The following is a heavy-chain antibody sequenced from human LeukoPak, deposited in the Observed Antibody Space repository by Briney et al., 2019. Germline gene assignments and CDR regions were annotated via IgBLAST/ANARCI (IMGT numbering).Heavy chain of an antibody. CDR2: INHSGST. Sequence: PSETLSLTCAVYGGSFSGYYWSWLRQPPGKGLEWIGEINHSGSTNYNPSLKSRVTISVDTSKSQFSLKLSSVTAANTAVYYCARVEHIVVVTAIQTWFAPWGKGTLVTVSS. J-gene: IGHJ5*02. CDR1: GGSFSGYY. CDR3: ARVEHIVVVTAIQTWFAP. V-gene: IGHV4-34*01. D-gene: IGHD2-21*02.